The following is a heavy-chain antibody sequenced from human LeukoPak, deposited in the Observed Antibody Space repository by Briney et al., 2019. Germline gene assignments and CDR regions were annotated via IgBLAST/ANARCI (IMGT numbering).Heavy chain of an antibody. Sequence: GEPLKISCKGSGYSFTSYWIGWVRQMPGKGLEWMGIIYPGDSDTRYSPSFQGQVTISADKSISTAYLQWSGLKASDTAMYYCARHSYDSSGYYYLIDYWGQGTLVTVSS. J-gene: IGHJ4*02. V-gene: IGHV5-51*01. CDR3: ARHSYDSSGYYYLIDY. CDR2: IYPGDSDT. CDR1: GYSFTSYW. D-gene: IGHD3-22*01.